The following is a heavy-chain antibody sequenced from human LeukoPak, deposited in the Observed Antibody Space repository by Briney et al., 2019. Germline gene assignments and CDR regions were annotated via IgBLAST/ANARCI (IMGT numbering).Heavy chain of an antibody. CDR3: AREWGLESSGYYYAY. CDR1: GGTFSRFT. D-gene: IGHD3-22*01. V-gene: IGHV1-69*01. J-gene: IGHJ4*02. Sequence: SVKVSCKASGGTFSRFTISWVRQAPGQGFEWMGGITPIFGTANFAQKFQGRVSITADGSTPTAFMELSSLRSEDTAVYYCAREWGLESSGYYYAYWGQGTLVTVSS. CDR2: ITPIFGTA.